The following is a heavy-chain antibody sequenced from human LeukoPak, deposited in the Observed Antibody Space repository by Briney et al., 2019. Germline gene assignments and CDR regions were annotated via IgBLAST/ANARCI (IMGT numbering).Heavy chain of an antibody. Sequence: GGSLRLSCAASGLTFSKAWMSWVRQAPGKGLEWVAVISYDGNNKYYADSVRGRFPISRDNSKNTLYLQMNSLRTEDTAVYYCARVEQWLGAFDIWGQGTMVTVSS. CDR1: GLTFSKAW. V-gene: IGHV3-30-3*01. CDR2: ISYDGNNK. J-gene: IGHJ3*02. D-gene: IGHD6-19*01. CDR3: ARVEQWLGAFDI.